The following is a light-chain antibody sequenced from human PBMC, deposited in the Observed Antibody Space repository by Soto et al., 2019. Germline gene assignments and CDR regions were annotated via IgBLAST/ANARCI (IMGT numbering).Light chain of an antibody. J-gene: IGKJ5*01. Sequence: SEESEYLSSVSASLEEKVIITCLASQGISRWLAWYQQKPGKAPNLLIYGASSLQSGVPSRFSGSGAGTDCTRTMSSLQLENIATYLCGQQDNLPVTFRRGTRLEIK. CDR1: QGISRW. V-gene: IGKV1-12*01. CDR3: GQQDNLPVT. CDR2: GAS.